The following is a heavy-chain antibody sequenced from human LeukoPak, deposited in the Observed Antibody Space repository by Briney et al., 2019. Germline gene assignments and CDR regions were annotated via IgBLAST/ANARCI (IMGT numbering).Heavy chain of an antibody. V-gene: IGHV4-34*01. Sequence: SETLSLTCAVYGDSFSGYYWSWIRPSPQKGPEWNGEINYSGSTNYNPSLRSRVTISEATSKNQFSLKLTSVTAADTAVYYCARRREASFTYWYFDLWGRGTQVTVSS. CDR3: ARRREASFTYWYFDL. CDR2: INYSGST. D-gene: IGHD1-26*01. J-gene: IGHJ2*01. CDR1: GDSFSGYY.